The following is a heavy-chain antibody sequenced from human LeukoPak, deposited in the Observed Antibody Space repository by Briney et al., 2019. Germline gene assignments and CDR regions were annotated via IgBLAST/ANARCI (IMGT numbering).Heavy chain of an antibody. CDR2: INTYNGNT. Sequence: GASVKVSCKASGYTFSSYGISWVRQAPGQGLEWMGWINTYNGNTNYAQKLQDRVTMTTDPSTSTAYMELRSLRSDDTAVYYCARSPPRWFGEDSYYYGMDVWGQGTTVTVSS. D-gene: IGHD3-10*01. CDR3: ARSPPRWFGEDSYYYGMDV. CDR1: GYTFSSYG. V-gene: IGHV1-18*01. J-gene: IGHJ6*02.